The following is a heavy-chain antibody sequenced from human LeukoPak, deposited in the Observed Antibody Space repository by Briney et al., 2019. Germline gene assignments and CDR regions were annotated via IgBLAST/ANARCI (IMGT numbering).Heavy chain of an antibody. CDR1: GGSISSAGYY. Sequence: SQTLSLTCTVSGGSISSAGYYWNWIRQPAGKGLEWIGRIYTSGSTNFNPSLKSRVTISVDTSKNQFSLKLSSVTAADTAVYYCARSVEGYCSGGSCYSYYYYMDVWGKGTTVTVSS. CDR3: ARSVEGYCSGGSCYSYYYYMDV. D-gene: IGHD2-15*01. V-gene: IGHV4-61*02. CDR2: IYTSGST. J-gene: IGHJ6*03.